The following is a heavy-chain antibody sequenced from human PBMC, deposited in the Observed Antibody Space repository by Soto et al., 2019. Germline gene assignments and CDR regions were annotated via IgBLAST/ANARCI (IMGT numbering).Heavy chain of an antibody. CDR3: ARDFGMIVVANWFDP. CDR1: GGTFSSYS. V-gene: IGHV1-69*13. CDR2: IIPIFGTA. Sequence: SVEVSCKASGGTFSSYSISWVLEAPGQGLEWMGGIIPIFGTANYAQKFQGRVTITADESTSTAYMELSSLRSEDTAVYYCARDFGMIVVANWFDPWGQGTLVTVSS. J-gene: IGHJ5*02. D-gene: IGHD3-22*01.